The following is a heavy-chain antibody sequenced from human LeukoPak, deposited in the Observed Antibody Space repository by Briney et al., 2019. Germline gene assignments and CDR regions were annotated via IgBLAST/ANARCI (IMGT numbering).Heavy chain of an antibody. V-gene: IGHV4-39*07. Sequence: SETLSLTCTVSGGSISSYYWSWIRQPPGKGLEWIGSIYYSGSTYYNPSLKSRVTISVDTSKNQFSLKLSSVTAADTAVYYCARETYYYDSSGYPFDYWGQGTLVTVSS. CDR2: IYYSGST. CDR1: GGSISSYY. D-gene: IGHD3-22*01. J-gene: IGHJ4*02. CDR3: ARETYYYDSSGYPFDY.